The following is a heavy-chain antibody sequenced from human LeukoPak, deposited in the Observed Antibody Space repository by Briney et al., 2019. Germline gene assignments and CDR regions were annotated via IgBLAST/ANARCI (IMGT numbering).Heavy chain of an antibody. CDR3: AKGGGYSYGFNWFDP. D-gene: IGHD5-18*01. J-gene: IGHJ5*02. CDR1: GFTFSSYG. Sequence: GGSLRLSCAASGFTFSSYGIHWVRQAPGKGLEWVAFIRYDGSNKYYADSVKGRFTISRDNSKNTLYLQMNSLRAEDTAVYYCAKGGGYSYGFNWFDPWGQGTPVTVSS. CDR2: IRYDGSNK. V-gene: IGHV3-30*02.